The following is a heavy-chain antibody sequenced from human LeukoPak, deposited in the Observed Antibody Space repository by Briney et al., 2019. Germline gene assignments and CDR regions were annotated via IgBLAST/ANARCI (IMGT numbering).Heavy chain of an antibody. D-gene: IGHD6-13*01. CDR2: INPHSGGT. J-gene: IGHJ4*02. Sequence: ASVKVSCKASGYTFTGYYMHWVRQAPGQGLEWMGWINPHSGGTNYAQTFQGRVTMTRDTSISTAYMELSRLRADATAVSYCCGDILPGIAGAGTRHWGRGTLVSVFS. V-gene: IGHV1-2*02. CDR1: GYTFTGYY. CDR3: CGDILPGIAGAGTRH.